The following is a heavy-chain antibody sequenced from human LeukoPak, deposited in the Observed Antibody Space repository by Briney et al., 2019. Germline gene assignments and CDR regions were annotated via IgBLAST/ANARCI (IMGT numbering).Heavy chain of an antibody. Sequence: ASVKVSCKASGYTFTGYYMLWVRQAPGQGLEWMGRINPNIGGTIYAQKFQGRVTMTRDTSISTAYMELSSLRSDDTAVYYCARGYTSNWDNWFGPWGQGTPVTVSS. D-gene: IGHD6-19*01. J-gene: IGHJ5*02. V-gene: IGHV1-2*06. CDR1: GYTFTGYY. CDR3: ARGYTSNWDNWFGP. CDR2: INPNIGGT.